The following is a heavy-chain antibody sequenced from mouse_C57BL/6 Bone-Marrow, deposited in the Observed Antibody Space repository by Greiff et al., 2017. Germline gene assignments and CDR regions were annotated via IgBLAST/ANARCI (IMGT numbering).Heavy chain of an antibody. J-gene: IGHJ3*01. CDR1: GYTFTSYW. CDR3: ARLRRGHAWFAY. CDR2: IHPNSGST. D-gene: IGHD2-12*01. V-gene: IGHV1-64*01. Sequence: VQLQQPGAELVKPGASVKLSCKASGYTFTSYWMHWVKQRPGQGLEWIGMIHPNSGSTNYNEKFKSKATLTVDKSSSTAYMQLSSLTSEDSAVYYCARLRRGHAWFAYWGQGTLVTVSA.